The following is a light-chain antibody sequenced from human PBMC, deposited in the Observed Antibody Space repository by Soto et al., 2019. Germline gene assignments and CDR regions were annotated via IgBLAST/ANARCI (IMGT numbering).Light chain of an antibody. J-gene: IGKJ2*01. Sequence: DIQMTQSPSTLSASVGDRVTITCRAGQSITIWLAWYQQKPGKAPKLLIYKASSLESGVPSRFSGSGSGTEFTLTISSLQPDDFATYYCQHYDRYPVTFGQGTKLEIK. CDR2: KAS. V-gene: IGKV1-5*03. CDR3: QHYDRYPVT. CDR1: QSITIW.